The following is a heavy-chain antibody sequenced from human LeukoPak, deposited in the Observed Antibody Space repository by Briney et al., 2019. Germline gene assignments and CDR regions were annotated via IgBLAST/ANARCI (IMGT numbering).Heavy chain of an antibody. CDR1: GYTFNDYY. D-gene: IGHD5-18*01. CDR3: ARDNSYGYYYYMDV. V-gene: IGHV1-2*02. Sequence: GASVKVSCKASGYTFNDYYIHWVRQAPGQGLGWMGWINPNSGDTNYAQKFQGRVTMTRDTSISTAYMELSRLRSDDTAVYYCARDNSYGYYYYMDVWGKGTTVTVSS. J-gene: IGHJ6*03. CDR2: INPNSGDT.